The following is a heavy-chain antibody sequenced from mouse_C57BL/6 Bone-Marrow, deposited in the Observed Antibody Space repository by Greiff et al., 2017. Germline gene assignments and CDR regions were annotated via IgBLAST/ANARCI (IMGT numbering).Heavy chain of an antibody. V-gene: IGHV14-1*01. J-gene: IGHJ1*03. CDR3: ARCFYWYFDV. CDR1: GFNIKDYY. Sequence: VQLKESGAELVRPGASVKLSCTASGFNIKDYYLHWVKQRPEQGLEWIGRIDPEDGDTEYAPKFQCKATMTADTSSNTAYMQLSSLTSEDSAVYYCARCFYWYFDVWGTGTTVTVSS. CDR2: IDPEDGDT.